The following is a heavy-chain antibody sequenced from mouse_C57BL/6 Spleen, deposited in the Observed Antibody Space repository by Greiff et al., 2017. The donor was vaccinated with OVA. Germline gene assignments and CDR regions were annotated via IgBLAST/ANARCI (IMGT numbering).Heavy chain of an antibody. CDR2: INPNNGGT. CDR1: GYTFTDYY. Sequence: EVQLQQSGPELVKPGASVKISCKASGYTFTDYYMNWVKQSHGKSLEWIGDINPNNGGTSYNQKFKGKATLTVDKSSSTAYMELRSLTSEDSAVYYCAPFYYGSPSFDYWGQGTTLTVSS. J-gene: IGHJ2*01. CDR3: APFYYGSPSFDY. V-gene: IGHV1-26*01. D-gene: IGHD1-1*01.